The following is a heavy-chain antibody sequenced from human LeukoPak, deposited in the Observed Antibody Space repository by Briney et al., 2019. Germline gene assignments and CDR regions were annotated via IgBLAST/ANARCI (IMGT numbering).Heavy chain of an antibody. J-gene: IGHJ4*02. V-gene: IGHV5-51*01. Sequence: VESLKISCKGSGYSFTSYWIGWVRQMPGKGLEWMGIIYPGDSDTRYSPSFQGQVTISADKSISTAYLQWSSLKASDTAMYYCARHTALYYDSSGSFIDYWGQGTLVTVSS. CDR1: GYSFTSYW. CDR3: ARHTALYYDSSGSFIDY. D-gene: IGHD3-22*01. CDR2: IYPGDSDT.